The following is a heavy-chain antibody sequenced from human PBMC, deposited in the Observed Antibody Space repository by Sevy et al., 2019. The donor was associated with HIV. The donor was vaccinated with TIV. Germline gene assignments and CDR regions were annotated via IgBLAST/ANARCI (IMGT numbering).Heavy chain of an antibody. CDR1: GFTFSSYA. J-gene: IGHJ5*02. V-gene: IGHV3-30-3*01. Sequence: GGSLRLSCAASGFTFSSYAMHWVRQALGKGLEWVAVISYDGTNKYYADSVKGRFTISRDNSKKILYVQMNSLRGEDTAVYYCARDQHDYAGNVRTGWFDPWGQGTLVTVSS. CDR2: ISYDGTNK. D-gene: IGHD4-17*01. CDR3: ARDQHDYAGNVRTGWFDP.